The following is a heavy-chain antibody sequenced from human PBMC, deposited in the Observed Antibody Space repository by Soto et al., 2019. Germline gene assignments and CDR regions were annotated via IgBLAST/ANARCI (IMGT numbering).Heavy chain of an antibody. CDR2: ISSSSSYI. D-gene: IGHD3-9*01. CDR1: GFTFSSYS. V-gene: IGHV3-21*01. J-gene: IGHJ6*02. CDR3: ARYRADDWLAYYYYGMDV. Sequence: GGSLRLSYAASGFTFSSYSMNWVRQAPGKGLEWVSSISSSSSYIYYADSVKGRFTISRDNAKNSLYLQMNSLRAEDTAVYYCARYRADDWLAYYYYGMDVWGQGTTVTVSS.